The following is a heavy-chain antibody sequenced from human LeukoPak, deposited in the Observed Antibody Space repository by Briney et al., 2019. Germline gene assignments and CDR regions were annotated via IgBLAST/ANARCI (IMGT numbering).Heavy chain of an antibody. CDR3: ARGPRDYYPGPAHFDY. D-gene: IGHD3-22*01. CDR1: GYSISSGYY. CDR2: IYYSGST. Sequence: SETLSLTCTVSGYSISSGYYWGWIRQPPGKGLEWIGSIYYSGSTYYNPSLKSRVTISVDTSKNQFSLKLSSVTAADTAVYYCARGPRDYYPGPAHFDYWGQGTLVTVSS. V-gene: IGHV4-38-2*02. J-gene: IGHJ4*02.